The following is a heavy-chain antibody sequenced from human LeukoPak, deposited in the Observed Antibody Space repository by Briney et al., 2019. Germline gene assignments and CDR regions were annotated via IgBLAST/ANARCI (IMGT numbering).Heavy chain of an antibody. Sequence: SVKVSCKASGGTFSSYAISWVRQAPGQGLEWMGGIIPIFGTANYAQKFQGRVTITTDESTSTAYMELSSLRSEDTAVYYCARGGDIVVVPDPGSWYFDYRGQGTLVTVSS. J-gene: IGHJ4*02. CDR2: IIPIFGTA. V-gene: IGHV1-69*05. D-gene: IGHD2-2*01. CDR1: GGTFSSYA. CDR3: ARGGDIVVVPDPGSWYFDY.